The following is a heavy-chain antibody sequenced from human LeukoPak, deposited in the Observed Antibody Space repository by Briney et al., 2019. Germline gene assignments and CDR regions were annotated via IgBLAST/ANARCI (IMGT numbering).Heavy chain of an antibody. J-gene: IGHJ4*02. Sequence: SETLSLTCTVSGGSISSSSYYWGWIRQPPGKGLEWIGSIYYSGSTYCNPSLKSRVTISVDTSKNQFSLKLRSVTAADTAVYYCARDSYYYDSRGYYRFDYWGQGTLVTVSS. D-gene: IGHD3-22*01. CDR1: GGSISSSSYY. CDR2: IYYSGST. V-gene: IGHV4-39*07. CDR3: ARDSYYYDSRGYYRFDY.